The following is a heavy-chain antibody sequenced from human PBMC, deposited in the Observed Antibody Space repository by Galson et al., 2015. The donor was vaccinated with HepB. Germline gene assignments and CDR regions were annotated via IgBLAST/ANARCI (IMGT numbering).Heavy chain of an antibody. CDR1: GFTFSSYA. Sequence: SLRVSCAASGFTFSSYAMSWVRQAPGKGLEWVSAISGSGGSTYYADSVKGRFTISRDNSKNTLYLQMNSLRAEDTAVYYCAKDPILGYCSGGSCYGVAKVPYGMDVWGQGTTVTVSS. CDR2: ISGSGGST. D-gene: IGHD2-15*01. V-gene: IGHV3-23*01. J-gene: IGHJ6*02. CDR3: AKDPILGYCSGGSCYGVAKVPYGMDV.